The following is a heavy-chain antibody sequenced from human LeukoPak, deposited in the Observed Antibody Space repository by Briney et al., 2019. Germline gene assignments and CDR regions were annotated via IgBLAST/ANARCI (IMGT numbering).Heavy chain of an antibody. CDR3: ARGLSDRYCSGGSCYVTY. V-gene: IGHV1-18*01. J-gene: IGHJ4*02. CDR1: GYTFTSYG. CDR2: ISAYNSNT. Sequence: ASVTVSFKASGYTFTSYGISWVRPAPGQGLEWMGWISAYNSNTNYAQKLQGRVTMTTDTSTSTAYMELRSLRSDDTAVYYCARGLSDRYCSGGSCYVTYWGQGTLVTVSS. D-gene: IGHD2-15*01.